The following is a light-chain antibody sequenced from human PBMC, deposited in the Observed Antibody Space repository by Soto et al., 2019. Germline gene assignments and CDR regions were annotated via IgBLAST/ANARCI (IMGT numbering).Light chain of an antibody. CDR3: MQALQTPLT. CDR2: LGS. CDR1: QCLLHSNGYNY. Sequence: DIVMTQSPLSLPVTPGEPASISCRSSQCLLHSNGYNYLDWYLQKPGQSPQLLIYLGSNRASGVPDRFSGSGSGTDFTLQISRVEAEDVGVYYCMQALQTPLTFGGGTKV. V-gene: IGKV2-28*01. J-gene: IGKJ4*01.